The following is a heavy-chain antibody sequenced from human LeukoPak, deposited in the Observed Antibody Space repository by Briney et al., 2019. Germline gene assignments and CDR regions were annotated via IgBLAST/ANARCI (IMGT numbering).Heavy chain of an antibody. CDR2: IKQDGSEK. V-gene: IGHV3-7*04. J-gene: IGHJ4*02. Sequence: GGSLRLSCAASGFTFSSYWMSWVRQAPGKGLERVANIKQDGSEKYYVDSVKGRFTISRDNAKNSLYLQMNSLRAEDTAVYYCARGSYDFWSSYPFDYWGQGTLVTVSS. D-gene: IGHD3-3*01. CDR3: ARGSYDFWSSYPFDY. CDR1: GFTFSSYW.